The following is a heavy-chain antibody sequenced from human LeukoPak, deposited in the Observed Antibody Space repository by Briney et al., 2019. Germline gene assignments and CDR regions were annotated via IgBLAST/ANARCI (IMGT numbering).Heavy chain of an antibody. D-gene: IGHD3-22*01. J-gene: IGHJ6*02. Sequence: GASVKVSCKASGGTFSSYAISWVRQAPGQGLEWMGWISAYNGNTNYAQKLQGRVTMTTDTSTSTAYMELRSLRSDDTAVYYCARVLDYYDSSGYYPMRYGMDVWGQGTTVTVSS. CDR1: GGTFSSYA. CDR3: ARVLDYYDSSGYYPMRYGMDV. V-gene: IGHV1-18*01. CDR2: ISAYNGNT.